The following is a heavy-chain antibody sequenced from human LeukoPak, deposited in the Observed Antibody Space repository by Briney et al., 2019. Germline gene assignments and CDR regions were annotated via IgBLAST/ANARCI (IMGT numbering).Heavy chain of an antibody. CDR1: GYTITSYD. CDR3: ARTGTASRNYYYYYMDV. D-gene: IGHD1-1*01. V-gene: IGHV1-8*01. CDR2: MNPNSGNT. J-gene: IGHJ6*03. Sequence: GASVKVSCKASGYTITSYDINWVRQATGQGLEWMGWMNPNSGNTGYAQKFQGRVTMTRNTSISTAYMELGSLRSEDTAVYYCARTGTASRNYYYYYMDVWGKGTTVTVSS.